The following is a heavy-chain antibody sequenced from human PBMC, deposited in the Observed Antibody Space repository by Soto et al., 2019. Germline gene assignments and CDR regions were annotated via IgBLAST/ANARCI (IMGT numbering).Heavy chain of an antibody. CDR1: GFTFSSYA. V-gene: IGHV3-30-3*01. CDR2: ISYDGSNK. J-gene: IGHJ4*02. Sequence: GGSLRLSCAASGFTFSSYAMHWVRQAPGKGLEWVAVISYDGSNKYYADSVKGRFTISRDNSKNTLYLQMNSLRAEDTAVYYCARDYYGGTLDYWGQGTLVTVSS. CDR3: ARDYYGGTLDY. D-gene: IGHD4-17*01.